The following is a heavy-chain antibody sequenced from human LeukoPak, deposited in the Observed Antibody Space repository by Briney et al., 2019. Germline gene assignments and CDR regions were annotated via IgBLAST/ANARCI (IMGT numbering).Heavy chain of an antibody. J-gene: IGHJ4*02. CDR2: IYYGGST. CDR1: GGSISSGGYY. V-gene: IGHV4-31*03. Sequence: PSQTLSLTCTVSGGSISSGGYYWSWIRQHPGKGLEWIGYIYYGGSTYYNPSLKSRVTISVDTSKNQFSLKLSSVTAADTAVYYCARNYYDSSGYDQWGQGILVTVSS. CDR3: ARNYYDSSGYDQ. D-gene: IGHD3-22*01.